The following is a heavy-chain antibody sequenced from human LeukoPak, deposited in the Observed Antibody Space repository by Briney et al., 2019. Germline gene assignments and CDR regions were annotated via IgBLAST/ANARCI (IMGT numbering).Heavy chain of an antibody. CDR2: IYSGGST. Sequence: GGSLRLSCAASGFTVSSNYMSWVRQAPGKGLEWVSVIYSGGSTYYADSVKGRFTISGDNSKDTLYLQMNSLRAEDTAVYYCARASMTTVTTGDYWGQGTLVTVSS. CDR1: GFTVSSNY. D-gene: IGHD4-17*01. J-gene: IGHJ4*02. CDR3: ARASMTTVTTGDY. V-gene: IGHV3-53*01.